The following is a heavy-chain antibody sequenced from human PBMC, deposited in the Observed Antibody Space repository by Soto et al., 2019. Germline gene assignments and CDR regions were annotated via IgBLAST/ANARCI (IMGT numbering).Heavy chain of an antibody. V-gene: IGHV3-30*18. CDR2: ISYDGSNK. J-gene: IGHJ4*02. D-gene: IGHD1-7*01. CDR1: GFTFSSYG. CDR3: AKDRTITATPHYYFDS. Sequence: GGSLRLSCAASGFTFSSYGMHWVRQAPGKGLEWVAVISYDGSNKYYADSVKGRFTISRDNSKNTLYLQMNSLRAEATAVYYCAKDRTITATPHYYFDSWGQGTLVTVSS.